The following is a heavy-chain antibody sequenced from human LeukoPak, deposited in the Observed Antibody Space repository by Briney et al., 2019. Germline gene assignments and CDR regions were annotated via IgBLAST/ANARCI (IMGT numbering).Heavy chain of an antibody. CDR2: ISGRGGST. CDR1: GFTFSSYG. V-gene: IGHV3-23*01. D-gene: IGHD2-8*01. CDR3: AKDFTRGYCTNGVCYGGDCRAFDI. Sequence: GGSLRLSCAASGFTFSSYGMSWVRQAPGKGLEWVSAISGRGGSTYYADSVKGRFTISRDNSKNTLYLQMNSLRAEDTAVYYCAKDFTRGYCTNGVCYGGDCRAFDIWGQGTMVTVSS. J-gene: IGHJ3*02.